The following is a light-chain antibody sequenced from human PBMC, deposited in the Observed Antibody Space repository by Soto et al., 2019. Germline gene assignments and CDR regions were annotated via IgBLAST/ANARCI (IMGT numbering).Light chain of an antibody. CDR3: QQSYKMPS. Sequence: EIPLTQSPSSLAASVGDRLTLTCRASRNVSIYLNWYQHKPGKGPTLLIHATSNLQIGVPSRFSGSGSGTEFTLTSSSLEPEDLGTYYCQQSYKMPSFGQGTRLVIK. CDR1: RNVSIY. CDR2: ATS. V-gene: IGKV1-39*01. J-gene: IGKJ5*01.